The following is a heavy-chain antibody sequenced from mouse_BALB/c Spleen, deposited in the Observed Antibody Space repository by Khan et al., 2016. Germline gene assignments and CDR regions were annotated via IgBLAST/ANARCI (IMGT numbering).Heavy chain of an antibody. CDR2: INPDSRTI. V-gene: IGHV4-1*02. J-gene: IGHJ3*01. D-gene: IGHD1-1*01. Sequence: EVKLLGSGGGLVQPGGSLKLSCAASGFDFRRYWMSWVRQAPGKGLEWIGEINPDSRTINYTPSLKDKFTISRDNAKNTLYLQMSKVRSEDTALYYCARAGYYGYLAYWGQGTLVSVSA. CDR3: ARAGYYGYLAY. CDR1: GFDFRRYW.